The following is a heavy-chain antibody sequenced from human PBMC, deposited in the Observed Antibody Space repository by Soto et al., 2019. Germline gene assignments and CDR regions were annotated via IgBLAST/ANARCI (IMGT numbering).Heavy chain of an antibody. CDR3: ARHWVSDLLPGPPHY. CDR1: GYSFTSYW. Sequence: GEALKISGKGSGYSFTSYWIGWVRQMPGKGLEWMGIIYPGDSDTRYSPSFQGQVTISADKSISTAYLQWSSLKASDTAMYYCARHWVSDLLPGPPHYRGPAPLVTVSS. CDR2: IYPGDSDT. J-gene: IGHJ4*02. V-gene: IGHV5-51*01. D-gene: IGHD3-9*01.